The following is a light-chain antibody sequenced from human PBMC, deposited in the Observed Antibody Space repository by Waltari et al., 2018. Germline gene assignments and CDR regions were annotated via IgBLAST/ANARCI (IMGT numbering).Light chain of an antibody. V-gene: IGKV3-11*01. Sequence: EIVLTQSPGTLSLSPGDRATLSCRASQTVNSFVAWYQQKRDQAPRLLLYDASKRATGIPDRISGSGSGTDFTLTSSSLEPEDFAIYYCQQRGNLPETFGRGTRVEMK. CDR3: QQRGNLPET. J-gene: IGKJ2*01. CDR1: QTVNSF. CDR2: DAS.